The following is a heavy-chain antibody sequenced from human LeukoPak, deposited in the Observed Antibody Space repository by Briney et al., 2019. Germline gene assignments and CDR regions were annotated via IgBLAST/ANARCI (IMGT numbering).Heavy chain of an antibody. CDR3: ARQSRVVPAAIYY. V-gene: IGHV4-59*08. D-gene: IGHD2-2*01. CDR1: GGSIGSYY. J-gene: IGHJ4*02. CDR2: IYYSGST. Sequence: PSETLSLTCTVSGGSIGSYYWSWIRQPPGKGLEWIGYIYYSGSTNYNPSLESRVTISVDTSKNQFSLKLSSVTAADTAVYYCARQSRVVPAAIYYWGQGTLVTVSS.